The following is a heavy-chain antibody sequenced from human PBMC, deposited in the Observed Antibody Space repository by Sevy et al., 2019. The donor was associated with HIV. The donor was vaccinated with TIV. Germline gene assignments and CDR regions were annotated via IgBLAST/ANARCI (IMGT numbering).Heavy chain of an antibody. V-gene: IGHV3-30-3*01. J-gene: IGHJ4*01. CDR1: GFAFSSHA. Sequence: GGSLRLSCAASGFAFSSHAMHWVRQAPGKGLEWVGVISYEGTETFYAASVGGRFTISRDNSKNILSLQINSLRPEDTAGYYCARDGGYSIKWYPLYWGQGTLVTVSS. CDR3: ARDGGYSIKWYPLY. CDR2: ISYEGTET. D-gene: IGHD6-13*01.